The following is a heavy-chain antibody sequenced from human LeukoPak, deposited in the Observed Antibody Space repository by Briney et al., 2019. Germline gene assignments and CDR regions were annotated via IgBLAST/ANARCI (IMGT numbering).Heavy chain of an antibody. D-gene: IGHD4-17*01. CDR1: GGSVSSGSHY. J-gene: IGHJ4*02. CDR3: ASLTPISHDYGDLN. CDR2: IYYSGST. Sequence: SETLSLTCTVSGGSVSSGSHYWSWVRQPPGKGLEWIGSIYYSGSTYYNPSLKSRVTISVDTSKNQFSLKLSSVTAADTAVYYCASLTPISHDYGDLNWGQGTLVTVSS. V-gene: IGHV4-39*01.